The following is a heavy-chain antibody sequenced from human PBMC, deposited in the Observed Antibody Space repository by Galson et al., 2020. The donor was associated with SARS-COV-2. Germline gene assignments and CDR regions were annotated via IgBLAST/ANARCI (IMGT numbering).Heavy chain of an antibody. CDR2: INYSGST. J-gene: IGHJ4*02. D-gene: IGHD3-22*01. CDR3: ARTYYSDSSGYEGGYFDY. V-gene: IGHV4-39*07. CDR1: GGSISSISYY. Sequence: TLSLTCTVSGGSISSISYYWGWIRQPPGKGLEWIGSINYSGSTHYNPSLKSRVTILVDTSKNQFSLKLTSVTAADTALYYCARTYYSDSSGYEGGYFDYWGQGTLVSVSS.